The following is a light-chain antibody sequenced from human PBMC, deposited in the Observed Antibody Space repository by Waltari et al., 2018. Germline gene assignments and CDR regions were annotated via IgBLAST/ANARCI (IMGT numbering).Light chain of an antibody. Sequence: EIVMTQSPVTLSVSPGERATHSCRASQSVSTNLAWYRQRPGQAPRLLMYSASTRASGLPARFSGSGSGTEFTLTISSLHSEDFAVYYCQQYNDWPRTFGQGTKLEI. CDR3: QQYNDWPRT. J-gene: IGKJ2*01. CDR1: QSVSTN. V-gene: IGKV3-15*01. CDR2: SAS.